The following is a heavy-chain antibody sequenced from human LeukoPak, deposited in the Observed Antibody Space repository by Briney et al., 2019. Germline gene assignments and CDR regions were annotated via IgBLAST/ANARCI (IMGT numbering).Heavy chain of an antibody. J-gene: IGHJ4*02. V-gene: IGHV3-64*01. Sequence: GGSLRLSCAASGFTFSSYAMHWVRQAPGKGLEYVSDISSNGGSTYYANSVKGRFTISRDNSKSTLYLQMGSLRAEDTAVYYCAKAYNWNYKLDYWGQGNLVTVSS. CDR1: GFTFSSYA. D-gene: IGHD1-7*01. CDR2: ISSNGGST. CDR3: AKAYNWNYKLDY.